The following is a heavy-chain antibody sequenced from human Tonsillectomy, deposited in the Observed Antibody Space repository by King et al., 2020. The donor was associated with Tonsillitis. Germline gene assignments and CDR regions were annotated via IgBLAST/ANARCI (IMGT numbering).Heavy chain of an antibody. D-gene: IGHD3-22*01. CDR1: GFTFGDYA. J-gene: IGHJ4*02. Sequence: VQLVESGGGLVKPGRSLRLSCTASGFTFGDYAMSWCRQAPGKGLERVGFFSSKAYGGTPEYDASVKGRFTISRDDSKSIAYLQMNSLKTEDTAVYYCTRSGDYYDSSGYYCLYWGQGTLVTVSS. V-gene: IGHV3-49*05. CDR2: FSSKAYGGTP. CDR3: TRSGDYYDSSGYYCLY.